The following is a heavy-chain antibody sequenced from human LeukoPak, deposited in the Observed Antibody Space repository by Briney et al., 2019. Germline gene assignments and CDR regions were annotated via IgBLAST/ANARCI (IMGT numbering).Heavy chain of an antibody. J-gene: IGHJ4*02. CDR3: AKDRRITVM. CDR1: GFTFSGYA. V-gene: IGHV3-23*01. Sequence: PGGSLRLSCEASGFTFSGYAMSWVRQAPGKGLEWVSSINAFGARTYYADSVKGRFTISRDNSKNTLYLQMSSLRAEDTAVYYCAKDRRITVMGGQGTLVTVSS. CDR2: INAFGART. D-gene: IGHD3-22*01.